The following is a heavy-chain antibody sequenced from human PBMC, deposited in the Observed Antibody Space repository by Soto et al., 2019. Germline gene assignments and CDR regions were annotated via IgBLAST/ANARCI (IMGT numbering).Heavy chain of an antibody. V-gene: IGHV4-59*12. J-gene: IGHJ5*02. Sequence: SETLSLTCTVSGGSISSYYWSWIRQPPGKGLEWIGYIYYSGSTNYNPSLKSRVTISVDTSKNQFSLKLSSVTAADTAVYYCARCRCTSCYEDWFDPWGQGTLVTVSS. CDR3: ARCRCTSCYEDWFDP. D-gene: IGHD2-2*01. CDR1: GGSISSYY. CDR2: IYYSGST.